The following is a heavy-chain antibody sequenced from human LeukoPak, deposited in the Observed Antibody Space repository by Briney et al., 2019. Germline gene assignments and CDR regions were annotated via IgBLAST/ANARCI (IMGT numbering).Heavy chain of an antibody. J-gene: IGHJ6*03. D-gene: IGHD2-15*01. V-gene: IGHV3-30*02. CDR1: GFTFSHYA. Sequence: GGSLRLSCAASGFTFSHYAMHWVRQAPGKGLEWVSFIRFDELDRYYADSVKGRFFISRDNSRSTLYLQMNSLRAEDTAVYYCARTHCSDDSCLSPYYYYYLDVWGKGTTVTVSS. CDR2: IRFDELDR. CDR3: ARTHCSDDSCLSPYYYYYLDV.